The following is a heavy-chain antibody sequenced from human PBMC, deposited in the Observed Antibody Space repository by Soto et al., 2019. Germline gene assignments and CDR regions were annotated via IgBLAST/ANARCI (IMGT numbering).Heavy chain of an antibody. D-gene: IGHD2-15*01. V-gene: IGHV4-39*01. CDR1: GYSVSSSDYY. CDR3: APLTVSLSGPYGIHV. CDR2: MFYSGLT. Sequence: TLSLPCSVSGYSVSSSDYYWAWIRQPPGKGLEWIGSMFYSGLTYYNPSLKSRVTLSVDTSKNHFSVRLNSVTAADTAVYYCAPLTVSLSGPYGIHVWGQGTTVTVYS. J-gene: IGHJ6*02.